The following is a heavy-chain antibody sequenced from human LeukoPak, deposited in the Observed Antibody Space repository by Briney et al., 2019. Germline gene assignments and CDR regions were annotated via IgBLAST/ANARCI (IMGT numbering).Heavy chain of an antibody. CDR2: IKQDGSEK. CDR1: GFTFTSYW. V-gene: IGHV3-7*01. J-gene: IGHJ5*02. D-gene: IGHD3-22*01. Sequence: GGSLRLSCAASGFTFTSYWMSWVRQAPGKGLEGVADIKQDGSEKYYVDSVSGRFTLSRDNAKNTLYLQMNSLRAEDTAVYYCGRTVRGRYYDSSGYPDHWGQGTLVTVSS. CDR3: GRTVRGRYYDSSGYPDH.